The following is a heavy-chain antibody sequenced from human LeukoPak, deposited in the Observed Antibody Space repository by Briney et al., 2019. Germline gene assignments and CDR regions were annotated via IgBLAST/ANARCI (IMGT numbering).Heavy chain of an antibody. J-gene: IGHJ4*02. V-gene: IGHV4-38-2*01. CDR2: IYHSGST. CDR1: GYSISSGYY. CDR3: ARPLLYCSSTSCYSGAFDY. D-gene: IGHD2-2*01. Sequence: ASETLSLTCAVSGYSISSGYYWGWIRQPPGKGLEWIGSIYHSGSTYYNPSLKSRVTISVDTSKNQFSLKLSSVTAADTAVYYCARPLLYCSSTSCYSGAFDYWGQGTLVTVSS.